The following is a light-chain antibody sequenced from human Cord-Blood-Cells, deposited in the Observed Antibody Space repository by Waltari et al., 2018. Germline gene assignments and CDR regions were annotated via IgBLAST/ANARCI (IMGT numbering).Light chain of an antibody. CDR1: QSFSSW. CDR2: DSS. CDR3: QQYNSYWA. Sequence: DIQMTQSPSTLSASVGDRVTITSRASQSFSSWLAWYQQKPGKAPKLRIYDSSSLESGVPSRFSGSGYGTEVSLTISSLQPNDFATYYCQQYNSYWAFDQGTKVEIK. V-gene: IGKV1-5*01. J-gene: IGKJ1*01.